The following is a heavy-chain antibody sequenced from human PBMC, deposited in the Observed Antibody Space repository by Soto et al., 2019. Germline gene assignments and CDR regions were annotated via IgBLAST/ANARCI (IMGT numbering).Heavy chain of an antibody. J-gene: IGHJ4*02. Sequence: GGSLRISCAGSGLPFSSYAMSWVRQAPGKGLEWVSGISDSGGSTYYADSVKGRFTISRDNSKSTLYLQMNSLRAEDTAEYFCARGLITSTATYYFDYWGLGTLVTVSS. CDR3: ARGLITSTATYYFDY. CDR2: ISDSGGST. CDR1: GLPFSSYA. D-gene: IGHD1-20*01. V-gene: IGHV3-23*01.